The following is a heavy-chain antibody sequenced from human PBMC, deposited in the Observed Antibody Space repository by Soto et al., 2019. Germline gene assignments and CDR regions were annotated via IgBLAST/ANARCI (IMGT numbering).Heavy chain of an antibody. CDR3: ATVFDL. CDR1: GFTLRSHR. Sequence: EVQLVESGGGLVQPGGSPRFSCAASGFTLRSHRIHWVRQVPGKGLEWVSRIDTDGGGTSYADSVKGRFTISTDNAKNTGNPQMNGLRGEDTAVDYCATVFDLWGQGTLVIVSS. J-gene: IGHJ5*02. CDR2: IDTDGGGT. V-gene: IGHV3-74*01.